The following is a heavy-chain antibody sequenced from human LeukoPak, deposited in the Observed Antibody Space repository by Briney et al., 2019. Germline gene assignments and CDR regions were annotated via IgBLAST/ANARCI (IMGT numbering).Heavy chain of an antibody. Sequence: TGGSLRLSCAASGFTFSSYSMNWVRQAPGKGLEWVSYISSSSSTIYYADSVKGRFTISRDNAKNSLYLQMNSLRAEDTAVYYCAKDLWQQPPPTKQVGGLIDYWGQGTLVTVSS. CDR2: ISSSSSTI. V-gene: IGHV3-48*04. CDR1: GFTFSSYS. J-gene: IGHJ4*02. D-gene: IGHD6-13*01. CDR3: AKDLWQQPPPTKQVGGLIDY.